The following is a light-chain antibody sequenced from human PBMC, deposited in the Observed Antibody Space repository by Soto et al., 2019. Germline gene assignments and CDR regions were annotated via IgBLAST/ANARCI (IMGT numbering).Light chain of an antibody. CDR2: DVS. CDR1: SSDVGGYNY. J-gene: IGLJ2*01. CDR3: CSYAGSYTPVV. Sequence: QSALTQPRSVSRSPGQSVTISCTGTSSDVGGYNYVSWYQQHPGKAPKLMIYDVSKRPSGVPDRFSGSKSGNTASLTISGLQAEDEADYYCCSYAGSYTPVVFGGGTKLTVL. V-gene: IGLV2-11*01.